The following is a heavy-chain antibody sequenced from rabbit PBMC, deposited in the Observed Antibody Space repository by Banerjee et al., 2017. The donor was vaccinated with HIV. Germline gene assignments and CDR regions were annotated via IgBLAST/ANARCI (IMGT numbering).Heavy chain of an antibody. CDR3: ARRDYTYGYVGYAYATAFDP. D-gene: IGHD6-1*01. CDR2: IYAGSSGST. J-gene: IGHJ2*01. CDR1: GFSFSSSNW. V-gene: IGHV1S40*01. Sequence: QSLEESGGDLVKPGASLTLTCTASGFSFSSSNWICWVRQAPGKGLEWIACIYAGSSGSTYYASWAKGRFTISKTSSTTVTLQMTSLTAADTATYFCARRDYTYGYVGYAYATAFDPWGPGTLVTVS.